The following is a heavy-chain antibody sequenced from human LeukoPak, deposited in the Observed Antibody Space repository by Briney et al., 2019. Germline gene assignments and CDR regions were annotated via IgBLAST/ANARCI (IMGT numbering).Heavy chain of an antibody. CDR2: FDLEDGET. CDR1: GYTLTKLS. Sequence: ASVKVSCKVSGYTLTKLSMHWVRQAPGKGLEWMGGFDLEDGETIYVQKLQGRVTMTEDTSTDTAYMELSSLRSDDTAVYFCAAGEVGQLFDYWGQGTLVTVSS. CDR3: AAGEVGQLFDY. V-gene: IGHV1-24*01. D-gene: IGHD5-24*01. J-gene: IGHJ4*02.